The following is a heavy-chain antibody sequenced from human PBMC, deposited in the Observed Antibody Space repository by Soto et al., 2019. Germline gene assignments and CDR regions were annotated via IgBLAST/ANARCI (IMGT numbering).Heavy chain of an antibody. CDR3: AKDLWTVVVVAQDGGMDV. CDR1: GFTFSSYG. D-gene: IGHD2-15*01. V-gene: IGHV3-30*18. Sequence: PGGSLRLSCAASGFTFSSYGMHWVRQAPGKGLEWVAVISYDGSNKYYADSVKGRFTISRDNSKNTLYLQMNSLRAEDTAVHYCAKDLWTVVVVAQDGGMDVWGQGTTVTVSS. J-gene: IGHJ6*02. CDR2: ISYDGSNK.